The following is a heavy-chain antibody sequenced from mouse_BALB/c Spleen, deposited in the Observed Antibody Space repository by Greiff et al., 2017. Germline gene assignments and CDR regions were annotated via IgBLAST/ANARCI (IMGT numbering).Heavy chain of an antibody. CDR2: IDPFNGGT. D-gene: IGHD2-1*01. Sequence: EVQLQQSGPELMKPGASVKISCKASGYSFTSYYMHWVKQSHGKSLEWIGYIDPFNGGTSYNQKFKGKATLTVDKSSSTAYMHLSSLTSEDSAVYYCARDGNRDYYAMDYWGQGTSVTVSS. J-gene: IGHJ4*01. CDR1: GYSFTSYY. CDR3: ARDGNRDYYAMDY. V-gene: IGHV1-28*01.